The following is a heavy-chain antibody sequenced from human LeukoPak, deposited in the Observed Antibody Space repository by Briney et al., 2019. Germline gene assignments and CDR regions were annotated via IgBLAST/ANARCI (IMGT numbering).Heavy chain of an antibody. CDR3: AGPAGTYWYFDL. Sequence: SETLSLTCTVSGGSISSDHYYWGWIRQPPGKGLWWIGSIYYSGNSYYDPSLRSRVTMSVDTSKNQFSLKVSSVTAADTAVYYCAGPAGTYWYFDLWGRGTLVTVSS. V-gene: IGHV4-39*07. D-gene: IGHD1-26*01. CDR1: GGSISSDHYY. J-gene: IGHJ2*01. CDR2: IYYSGNS.